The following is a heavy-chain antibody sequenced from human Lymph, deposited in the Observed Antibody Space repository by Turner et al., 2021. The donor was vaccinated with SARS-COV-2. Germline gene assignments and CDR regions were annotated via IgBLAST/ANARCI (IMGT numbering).Heavy chain of an antibody. V-gene: IGHV3-66*01. CDR2: IYSDGST. J-gene: IGHJ4*02. Sequence: EVQLVESGGGLVQPGGSLRLSCAASGLPVSSIYMTWVRQSPGKGLEWVSVIYSDGSTSYADSVKGRFTISRDISKNTLYLQMNSLRAEDTAVYFCARDMREGSLGFDYWGQGTLVTVSS. D-gene: IGHD2-15*01. CDR1: GLPVSSIY. CDR3: ARDMREGSLGFDY.